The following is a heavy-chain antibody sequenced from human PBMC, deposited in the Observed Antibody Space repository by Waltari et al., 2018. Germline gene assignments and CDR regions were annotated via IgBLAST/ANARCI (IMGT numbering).Heavy chain of an antibody. CDR2: IWYDGSND. Sequence: QVQLVESGGGVVQHGRSLRLSCAASGFTFSSYGMHWVRGGPGKGLEWVAVIWYDGSNDYYAVAVKGRFTISIANSKYTLYLQMNSRRAEDTAMYYCAKDLGIAVAGTDYWGQGTLVTVSS. V-gene: IGHV3-30*18. J-gene: IGHJ4*02. D-gene: IGHD6-19*01. CDR1: GFTFSSYG. CDR3: AKDLGIAVAGTDY.